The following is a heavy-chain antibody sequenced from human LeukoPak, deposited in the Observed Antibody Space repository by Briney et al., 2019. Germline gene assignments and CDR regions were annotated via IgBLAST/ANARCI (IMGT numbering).Heavy chain of an antibody. V-gene: IGHV3-48*03. CDR2: ICGRGITT. Sequence: PGGSLRLSCEASGFTFSGYEMNWVRQAPGKGLEWISYICGRGITTYYADSVKGRFTISRDNAKNSLYLQMNSLRDEDTAVYYCARDTIYCFDYWGQGTLVTVSS. D-gene: IGHD2-2*02. CDR1: GFTFSGYE. CDR3: ARDTIYCFDY. J-gene: IGHJ4*02.